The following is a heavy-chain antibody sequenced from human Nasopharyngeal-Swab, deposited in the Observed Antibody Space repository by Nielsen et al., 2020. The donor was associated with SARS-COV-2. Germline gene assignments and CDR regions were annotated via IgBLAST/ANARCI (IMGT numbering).Heavy chain of an antibody. CDR2: ISSSGSTI. Sequence: WIRQPPGKGLEWVSYISSSGSTIYYADSVKGRFTISRDNAKNSLYLQMNSLRAEDTAVYYCAREGATWDAWGSYRQHYFDYWGQGTLVTVSS. V-gene: IGHV3-11*01. D-gene: IGHD3-16*02. CDR3: AREGATWDAWGSYRQHYFDY. J-gene: IGHJ4*02.